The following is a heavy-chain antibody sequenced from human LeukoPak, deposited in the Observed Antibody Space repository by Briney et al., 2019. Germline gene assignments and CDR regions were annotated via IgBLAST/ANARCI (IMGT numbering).Heavy chain of an antibody. J-gene: IGHJ4*02. V-gene: IGHV3-30-3*01. D-gene: IGHD3-3*01. CDR3: ARGGVMTTTSCHDY. Sequence: PGGSLRLSCAASGFTFSSYAMHWVRQAPGKGLEWVAVISYDGSNKYYADSVKGRFTISRDNSKNTLYLQMNSLRAEDTAVYYCARGGVMTTTSCHDYWGQGTLVTVSS. CDR1: GFTFSSYA. CDR2: ISYDGSNK.